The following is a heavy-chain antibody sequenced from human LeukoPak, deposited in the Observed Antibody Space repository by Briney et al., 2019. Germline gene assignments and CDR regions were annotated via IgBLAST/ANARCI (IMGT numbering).Heavy chain of an antibody. CDR3: AKGEQSSIAAPPFDY. J-gene: IGHJ4*02. D-gene: IGHD6-6*01. CDR1: GFTFSDYY. Sequence: RGSLRLSCAASGFTFSDYYMSWIRQAPGKGLEWVSSISSSGITIYYADSVKGRFTISRDNAKNSLYLQMNSLRAEDMALYYCAKGEQSSIAAPPFDYWGQGTLVTVSS. CDR2: ISSSGITI. V-gene: IGHV3-11*01.